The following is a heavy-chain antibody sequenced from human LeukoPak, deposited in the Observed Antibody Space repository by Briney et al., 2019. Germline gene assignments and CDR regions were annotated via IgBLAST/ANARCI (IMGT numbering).Heavy chain of an antibody. CDR3: ASVQSYGDYDFDY. CDR1: GYTFTSYG. D-gene: IGHD4-17*01. J-gene: IGHJ4*02. Sequence: ASVKVSCKASGYTFTSYGSSWVRQAPGQGLEWMGWISAYNGNANYAQKLQGRVTMTTDTSTSTAYMELRSLRSDDTAVYYCASVQSYGDYDFDYWGQGTLVTVSS. V-gene: IGHV1-18*01. CDR2: ISAYNGNA.